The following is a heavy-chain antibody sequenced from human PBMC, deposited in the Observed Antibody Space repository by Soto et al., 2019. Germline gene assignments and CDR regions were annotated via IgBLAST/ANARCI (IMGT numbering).Heavy chain of an antibody. V-gene: IGHV6-1*01. CDR1: GGSVSSNSAA. J-gene: IGHJ4*02. CDR2: TYYRSNLYN. D-gene: IGHD6-19*01. CDR3: ARENSGWYFDY. Sequence: SQTLSLPGAISGGSVSSNSAACNVIRQSPSRGLEWLGRTYYRSNLYNDYAVSVKSRITINPDTSKNQFSLQLNSVTPEDTAVYYCARENSGWYFDYWGQGTLVTVSS.